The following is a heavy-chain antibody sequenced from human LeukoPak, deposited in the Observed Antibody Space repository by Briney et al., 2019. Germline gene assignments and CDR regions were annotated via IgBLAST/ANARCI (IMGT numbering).Heavy chain of an antibody. CDR3: ASLYYHGMDV. V-gene: IGHV3-23*01. D-gene: IGHD2-2*02. Sequence: GGSLRLSCAASGFTFSSYAMSWVRQAPGKGLEWVSLISGSGGSTYYADSVKGRFTISRDNSKNTLYLQMNSLRAEDTAVYYCASLYYHGMDVWGQGTTVTVSS. CDR2: ISGSGGST. J-gene: IGHJ6*02. CDR1: GFTFSSYA.